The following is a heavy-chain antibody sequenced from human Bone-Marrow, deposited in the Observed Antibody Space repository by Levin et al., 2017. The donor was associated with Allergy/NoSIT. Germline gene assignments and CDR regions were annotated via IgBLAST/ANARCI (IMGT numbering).Heavy chain of an antibody. D-gene: IGHD6-6*01. V-gene: IGHV7-4-1*02. CDR2: INTNTGNP. Sequence: ASVKVSCKASGYTFTSYAMNWVRQAPGQGLEWMGWINTNTGNPTYAQGFTGRFVFSLDTSVSTAYLQISSLKAEDTAVYYCASYYSPIKAARDAFDIWGQGTMVTVSS. CDR3: ASYYSPIKAARDAFDI. CDR1: GYTFTSYA. J-gene: IGHJ3*02.